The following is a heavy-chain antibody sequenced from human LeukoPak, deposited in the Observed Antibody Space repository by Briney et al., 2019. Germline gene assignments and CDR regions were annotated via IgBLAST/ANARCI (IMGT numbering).Heavy chain of an antibody. D-gene: IGHD2-2*01. CDR1: GYTFTRYY. Sequence: ASVKVSCKASGYTFTRYYMHWVRQAPGQGLEWMGWINPNSGGTNYAQKFQGRVTMTRDTSISTAYMELSRLRSDDTAVYYCAREHCSSTSCYYYYYGMDVWGQGTTVTVSS. J-gene: IGHJ6*02. V-gene: IGHV1-2*02. CDR2: INPNSGGT. CDR3: AREHCSSTSCYYYYYGMDV.